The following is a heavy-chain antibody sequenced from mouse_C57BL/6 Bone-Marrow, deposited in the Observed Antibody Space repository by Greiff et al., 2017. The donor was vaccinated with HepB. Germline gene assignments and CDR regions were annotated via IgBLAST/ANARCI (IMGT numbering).Heavy chain of an antibody. CDR3: ARVDYDRCYFDY. J-gene: IGHJ2*01. CDR2: IDPSDSYT. Sequence: QVQLQQPGAELVMPGASVKLSCKASGYTFTSYWMHWVKQRPGQGLEWIGEIDPSDSYTNYNQKFKGKSTLTVDKSSSTAYMQLSSLTSEDSAVYYCARVDYDRCYFDYWGQGTTLTVSS. V-gene: IGHV1-69*01. CDR1: GYTFTSYW. D-gene: IGHD2-4*01.